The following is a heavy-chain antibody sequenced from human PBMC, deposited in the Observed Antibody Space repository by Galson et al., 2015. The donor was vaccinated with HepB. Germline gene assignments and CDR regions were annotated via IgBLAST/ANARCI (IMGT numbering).Heavy chain of an antibody. D-gene: IGHD2-2*01. CDR1: GYSFTTRW. V-gene: IGHV5-51*01. CDR3: ARQPPSCISTSCYFDY. Sequence: QSGAEVKKPGESLKISCKGSGYSFTTRWIGWLRQMPGKGLVWMGIIYPGDSEARYSPAFQGQVTISADKSISTAYLHWSSLKASDTAMYYCARQPPSCISTSCYFDYWGPGALVTVSS. J-gene: IGHJ4*02. CDR2: IYPGDSEA.